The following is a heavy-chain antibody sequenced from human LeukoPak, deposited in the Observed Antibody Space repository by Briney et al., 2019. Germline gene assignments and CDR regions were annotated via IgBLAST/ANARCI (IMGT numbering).Heavy chain of an antibody. CDR1: GGPISSSSYY. Sequence: SETLSLTCTVSGGPISSSSYYWGWIRQPPGKGLEWIGSIYYSGSTYYNPSLKSRVTISVDTSKSQFSLKLSSVTAADTAVYYCARGGFLRFLEWLPSGFDPWGQGTLVTVSS. CDR2: IYYSGST. CDR3: ARGGFLRFLEWLPSGFDP. J-gene: IGHJ5*02. D-gene: IGHD3-3*01. V-gene: IGHV4-39*01.